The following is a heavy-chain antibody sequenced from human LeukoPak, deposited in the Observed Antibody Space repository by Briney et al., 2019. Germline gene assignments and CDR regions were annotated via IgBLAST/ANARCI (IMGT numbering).Heavy chain of an antibody. V-gene: IGHV4-59*01. J-gene: IGHJ4*02. D-gene: IGHD1-26*01. CDR1: GGSINNYY. CDR2: IYYSGST. CDR3: VRYSGSSYLFDY. Sequence: SETLSLTCTVSGGSINNYYWSRIRQPPGKGLEWTGYIYYSGSTNYNPSLKSRVTISLDTSKNQFSLRLSSVTAADTAVYYCVRYSGSSYLFDYWGQGTLVTVSS.